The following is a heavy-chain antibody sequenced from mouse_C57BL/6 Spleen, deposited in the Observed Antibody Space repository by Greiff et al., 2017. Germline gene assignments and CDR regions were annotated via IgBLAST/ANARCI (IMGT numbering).Heavy chain of an antibody. J-gene: IGHJ3*01. CDR1: GYTFTSYW. D-gene: IGHD2-4*01. CDR2: INPSSGYT. CDR3: SNPLDYDGAWFAY. Sequence: QVQLQQSGAELAKPGASVKLSCKASGYTFTSYWMHWVKQRPGQGLEWIGYINPSSGYTKYNQKFKDKATLTADKSSSTAYMQLSSLTYADSAVYYCSNPLDYDGAWFAYWGQGTLVTVSA. V-gene: IGHV1-7*01.